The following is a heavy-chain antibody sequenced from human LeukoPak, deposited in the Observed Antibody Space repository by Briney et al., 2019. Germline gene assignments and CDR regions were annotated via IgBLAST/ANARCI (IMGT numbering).Heavy chain of an antibody. CDR3: ARDRDIVVHQPSY. D-gene: IGHD2-15*01. CDR2: IYYSGNT. Sequence: SETLSLTCAVSGTSTSRTNWWSWVRQTPGKGLEWIGEIYYSGNTNYNPSLKSRVIISIDKSKNQFSLNLTSVTAADTAVYYCARDRDIVVHQPSYWGQGTLVTVSS. CDR1: GTSTSRTNW. V-gene: IGHV4-4*02. J-gene: IGHJ4*02.